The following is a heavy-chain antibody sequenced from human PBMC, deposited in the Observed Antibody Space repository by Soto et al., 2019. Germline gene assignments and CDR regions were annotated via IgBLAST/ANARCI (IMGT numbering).Heavy chain of an antibody. CDR2: IKQDGSEK. J-gene: IGHJ4*02. Sequence: EVQLVESGGGLVQLGGSLRLSCSASGFTFSSYWMSWVRQAPGKGLEWVANIKQDGSEKYYVDSVKGRFTISRDNAKNSLYLQMNSLRAEDTAVYYCARLNYGDYKYYFDYWGQGTLVTVSS. V-gene: IGHV3-7*01. CDR1: GFTFSSYW. CDR3: ARLNYGDYKYYFDY. D-gene: IGHD4-17*01.